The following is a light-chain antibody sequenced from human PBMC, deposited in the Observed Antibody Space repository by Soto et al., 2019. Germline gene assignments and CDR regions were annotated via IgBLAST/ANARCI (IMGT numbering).Light chain of an antibody. V-gene: IGLV2-11*01. J-gene: IGLJ1*01. CDR1: SSDVGGYNY. Sequence: QSALTQPRSVSGSPGRSVTISCTGTSSDVGGYNYVSWYQQHPGKAPKLMIYDVSKRPSGVPDRFSGSKSGNTASLTISGLQAEDEADYYCCSFSGSPYVFGTGTKSPS. CDR3: CSFSGSPYV. CDR2: DVS.